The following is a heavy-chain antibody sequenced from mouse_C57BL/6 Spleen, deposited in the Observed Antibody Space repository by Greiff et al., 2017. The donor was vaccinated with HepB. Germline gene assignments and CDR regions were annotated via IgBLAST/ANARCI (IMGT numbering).Heavy chain of an antibody. CDR2: INPSSGYT. CDR3: ARPYYGSSPYWYFDV. J-gene: IGHJ1*03. D-gene: IGHD1-1*01. V-gene: IGHV1-4*01. Sequence: VQLQQSGAELARPGASVKMSCKASGYTFTSYTMHWVKQRPGQGLEWIGYINPSSGYTKYNQKFKDKATLTADKSSSTAYIQLSSLTSEDSAVYYCARPYYGSSPYWYFDVWGTGTTVTVSS. CDR1: GYTFTSYT.